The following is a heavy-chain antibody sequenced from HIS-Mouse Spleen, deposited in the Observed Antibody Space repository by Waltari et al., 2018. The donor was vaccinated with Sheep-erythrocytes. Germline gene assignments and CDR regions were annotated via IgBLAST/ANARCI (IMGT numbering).Heavy chain of an antibody. D-gene: IGHD7-27*01. CDR3: ARDAPHGDPFDY. J-gene: IGHJ4*02. CDR2: ISSSSSYI. CDR1: GFTFSIDS. V-gene: IGHV3-21*01. Sequence: EVQLVESGVGLVKPGGSLRLSCASAGFTFSIDSMNGVRQAPEKGVERVSSISSSSSYIYYADSVKGRFTISRDNAKNSLYLQMNSLRAEDTAVYYCARDAPHGDPFDYWGQGTLVTVSS.